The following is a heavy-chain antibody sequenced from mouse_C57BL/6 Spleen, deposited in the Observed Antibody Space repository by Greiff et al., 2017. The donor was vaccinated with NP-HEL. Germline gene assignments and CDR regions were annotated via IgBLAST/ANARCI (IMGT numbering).Heavy chain of an antibody. Sequence: EVQLQQSGPELVKPGASVKMSCKASGYTFTDYNMHWVKQSHGQSLEWIGYINPNNGGTSYNQKFKGKATLTVNKSSSTAYMELRSLTSEDSAVYYCARNGDYDYAYFDYWGQGTTLTVSS. CDR2: INPNNGGT. D-gene: IGHD2-4*01. V-gene: IGHV1-22*01. J-gene: IGHJ2*01. CDR3: ARNGDYDYAYFDY. CDR1: GYTFTDYN.